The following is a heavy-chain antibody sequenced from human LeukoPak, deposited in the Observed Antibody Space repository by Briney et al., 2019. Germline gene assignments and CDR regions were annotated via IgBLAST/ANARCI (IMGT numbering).Heavy chain of an antibody. D-gene: IGHD3-16*01. Sequence: GESLKISCQGSGYSFTSYWIGWVRQMPGKGLEWMGIMYPLNSDIRYKPSFEGQVTMSADMSIKTAYLRWSSLKASDTAIYYCATTRGGNYHWDYWGQGTLVTVSS. J-gene: IGHJ4*02. CDR2: MYPLNSDI. CDR3: ATTRGGNYHWDY. CDR1: GYSFTSYW. V-gene: IGHV5-51*01.